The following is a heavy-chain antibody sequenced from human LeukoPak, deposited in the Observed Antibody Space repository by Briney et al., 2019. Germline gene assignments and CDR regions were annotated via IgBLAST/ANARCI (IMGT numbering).Heavy chain of an antibody. J-gene: IGHJ4*02. D-gene: IGHD2-15*01. CDR1: GFTVSSNY. Sequence: GGSLRLSCAASGFTVSSNYMSWVRQAPGKGLEWVSVIYSGGSTYYADSVKGRFTISRHNSKNTLYLQMNSLRAGDTAVYYCARGLLGYYFDYWGQGTLVTVSS. V-gene: IGHV3-53*04. CDR2: IYSGGST. CDR3: ARGLLGYYFDY.